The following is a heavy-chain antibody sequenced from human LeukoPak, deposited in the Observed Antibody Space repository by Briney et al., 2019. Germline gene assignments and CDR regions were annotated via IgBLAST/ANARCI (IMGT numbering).Heavy chain of an antibody. V-gene: IGHV7-4-1*02. J-gene: IGHJ6*02. D-gene: IGHD1-26*01. CDR1: GYTFTSYA. Sequence: ASVKVSCKTSGYTFTSYAMNWVRQAPGQGLEWMGWINTNTGNPTYAQGFTGRFVFSLDTSVSTAYLQISSPKAEDTAVYYCARDRELILSSYYYYYGMDVWGQGTTVTVSS. CDR2: INTNTGNP. CDR3: ARDRELILSSYYYYYGMDV.